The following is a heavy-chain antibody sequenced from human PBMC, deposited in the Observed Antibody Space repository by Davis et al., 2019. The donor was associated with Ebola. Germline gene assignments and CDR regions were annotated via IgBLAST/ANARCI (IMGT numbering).Heavy chain of an antibody. V-gene: IGHV4-34*01. J-gene: IGHJ4*02. Sequence: SETLSLTCAVYGGSFSDYYWTWIRQPPGEGLEWIGEINHSGSTNYSPSFESRVTVSVDTSKNQFSLKLNSVTAADTAVYYCARGGFLEWLPLDYWGQGNLVIVSS. CDR1: GGSFSDYY. D-gene: IGHD3-3*01. CDR2: INHSGST. CDR3: ARGGFLEWLPLDY.